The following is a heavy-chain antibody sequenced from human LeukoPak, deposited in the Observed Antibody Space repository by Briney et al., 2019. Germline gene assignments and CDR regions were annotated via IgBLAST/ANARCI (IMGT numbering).Heavy chain of an antibody. V-gene: IGHV4-34*01. CDR2: INHSGTT. CDR3: ARGIVVVTASSSVYFDY. Sequence: SYTLSLTCAVYGASFSGYYWSWFRQPPGKGLEWIGEINHSGTTNYNPPIKSRVTISVDPSKNQGSLKRSSGTAADTAVYYCARGIVVVTASSSVYFDYWGQGTLVTVSS. D-gene: IGHD2-21*02. J-gene: IGHJ4*02. CDR1: GASFSGYY.